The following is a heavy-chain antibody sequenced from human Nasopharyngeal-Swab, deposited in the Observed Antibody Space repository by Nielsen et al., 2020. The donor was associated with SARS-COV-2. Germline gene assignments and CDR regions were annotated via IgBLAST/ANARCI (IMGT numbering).Heavy chain of an antibody. J-gene: IGHJ6*03. CDR3: ARVTGYYYYYMDV. Sequence: WIRQSQGKGLEWIGEINHSGSTNYNPSLKSRVTISVDTSKDQFSLKLSSVTAADTAVYYCARVTGYYYYYMDVWGKGTTVTVSS. V-gene: IGHV4-34*01. CDR2: INHSGST. D-gene: IGHD3-9*01.